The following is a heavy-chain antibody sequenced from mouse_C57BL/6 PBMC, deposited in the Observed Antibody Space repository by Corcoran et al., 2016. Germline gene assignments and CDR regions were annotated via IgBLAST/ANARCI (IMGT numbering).Heavy chain of an antibody. V-gene: IGHV3-6*01. CDR3: ASYSNLDY. CDR2: ISYDGSN. CDR1: GYSITSGYY. J-gene: IGHJ2*01. D-gene: IGHD2-5*01. Sequence: DVQLQESGPGLVKPSQSLSLTCSVTGYSITSGYYWNWIRQFPGNKLEWMGYISYDGSNNYNPSLKNRISITRDTSKNQFFLKLNSVTTEDTATYSSASYSNLDYWGQGTTPTVSS.